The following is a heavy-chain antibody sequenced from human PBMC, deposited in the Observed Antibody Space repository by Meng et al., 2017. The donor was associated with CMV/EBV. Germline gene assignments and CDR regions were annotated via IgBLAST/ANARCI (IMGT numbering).Heavy chain of an antibody. J-gene: IGHJ4*02. Sequence: LSCAASGFTFSSYAMHWVRQAPGKGLEWVAVISYDGSNKYYADSVKGRFTISRDNSKNTLYLQMNSLRAEDTAVYYCARERGATGFDYWGQGTLVTVSS. D-gene: IGHD1-26*01. CDR1: GFTFSSYA. V-gene: IGHV3-30-3*01. CDR3: ARERGATGFDY. CDR2: ISYDGSNK.